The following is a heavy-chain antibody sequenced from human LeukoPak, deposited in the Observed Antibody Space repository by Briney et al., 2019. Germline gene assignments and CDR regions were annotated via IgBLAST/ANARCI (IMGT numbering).Heavy chain of an antibody. Sequence: GGSLRLSCVASGFAFSSHAMTWVRQAPGKGLERVSSFNDTGSSTYYADSVKGRFTISRDNSKNTLYLQMTNLRAEDTAVYFCAKDLLRIYWRTFDSWGQGALVIVSS. V-gene: IGHV3-23*01. CDR3: AKDLLRIYWRTFDS. CDR1: GFAFSSHA. J-gene: IGHJ4*02. CDR2: FNDTGSST. D-gene: IGHD3-10*01.